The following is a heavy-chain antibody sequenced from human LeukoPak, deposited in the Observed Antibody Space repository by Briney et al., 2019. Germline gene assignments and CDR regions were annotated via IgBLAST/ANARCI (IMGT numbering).Heavy chain of an antibody. V-gene: IGHV3-9*01. Sequence: PGGSLRLSCAASGFTFDDYAMHWVRQAPGKGLEWVSGISWNSGSIGYADSVKGRFTISRDNAKNSLYLQMNSLRAEDTALYYCARVSYYYGSGSYISTGPFDYWGQGTLVTVSS. CDR1: GFTFDDYA. CDR2: ISWNSGSI. CDR3: ARVSYYYGSGSYISTGPFDY. D-gene: IGHD3-10*01. J-gene: IGHJ4*02.